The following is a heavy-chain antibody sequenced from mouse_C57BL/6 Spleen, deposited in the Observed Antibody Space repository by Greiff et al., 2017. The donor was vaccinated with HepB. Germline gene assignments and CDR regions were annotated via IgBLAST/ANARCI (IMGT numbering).Heavy chain of an antibody. CDR2: IYPGDGDT. Sequence: VKLVESGAELVKPGASVKISCKASGYAFSSYWMNWVKQRPGKGLEWIGQIYPGDGDTNYNGKFKGKATLTADKSSSTAYMQLSSLTSEDSAVYFCAYITTVVGGYFDYWGQGTTLTVSS. V-gene: IGHV1-80*01. CDR1: GYAFSSYW. J-gene: IGHJ2*01. CDR3: AYITTVVGGYFDY. D-gene: IGHD1-1*01.